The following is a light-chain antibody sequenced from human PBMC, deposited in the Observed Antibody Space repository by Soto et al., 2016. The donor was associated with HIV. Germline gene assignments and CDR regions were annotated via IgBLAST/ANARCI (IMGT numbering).Light chain of an antibody. CDR2: DDT. CDR1: NIGRKS. Sequence: YVLTQPPSVSVAPGKTATITCGGDNIGRKSVNWYQQKPGQAPVLVVYDDTDRPSGISGRFAGSNSGSAATLTITKVEFGDEADYYCQVWDETSDSAVFAGRTKVTVL. CDR3: QVWDETSDSAV. J-gene: IGLJ2*01. V-gene: IGLV3-21*03.